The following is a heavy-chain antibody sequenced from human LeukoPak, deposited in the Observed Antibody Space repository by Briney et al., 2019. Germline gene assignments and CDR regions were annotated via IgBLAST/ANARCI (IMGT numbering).Heavy chain of an antibody. J-gene: IGHJ6*03. D-gene: IGHD3-10*01. Sequence: ASVKVSCKASGDTFTTDYIHWVRQGPGQGPEWMGVGNPSGGSTTNAQKFQGRVTMTRDTSTSTVYMELSSLRSEDTAIYYCARARGSGSYYGHDYYYYHYMDVWGKGTTVTVSS. CDR1: GDTFTTDY. V-gene: IGHV1-46*01. CDR3: ARARGSGSYYGHDYYYYHYMDV. CDR2: GNPSGGST.